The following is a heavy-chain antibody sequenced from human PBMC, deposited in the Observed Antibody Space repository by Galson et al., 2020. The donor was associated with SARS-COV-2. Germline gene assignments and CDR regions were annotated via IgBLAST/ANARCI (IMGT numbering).Heavy chain of an antibody. CDR2: IYYSGST. J-gene: IGHJ4*02. CDR1: GASINSGGYY. CDR3: GRPAAWMELPAVC. Sequence: SETLSLTCTVSGASINSGGYYWNWIRQHPGKGLEWIGYIYYSGSTYYNPSLKSRLTISMDTSKNQFSLHLTSVTGADTAVYYCGRPAAWMELPAVCWGQGILVTVSS. V-gene: IGHV4-31*03. D-gene: IGHD1-26*01.